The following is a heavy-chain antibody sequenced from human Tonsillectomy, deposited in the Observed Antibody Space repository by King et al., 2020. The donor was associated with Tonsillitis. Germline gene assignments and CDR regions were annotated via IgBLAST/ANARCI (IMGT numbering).Heavy chain of an antibody. J-gene: IGHJ5*02. CDR2: IWHNGDNI. CDR1: GFTFRSYA. Sequence: VQLVESGGGVVQPGRSLRLSCVASGFTFRSYAMHWVRQAPGKGLEWVAIIWHNGDNIHYVDSVKGRFIISRDNSKTTLYLQMNSLRAEDTAVYYCARDGLAAAESWGQGTLVTVSS. V-gene: IGHV3-33*01. D-gene: IGHD6-13*01. CDR3: ARDGLAAAES.